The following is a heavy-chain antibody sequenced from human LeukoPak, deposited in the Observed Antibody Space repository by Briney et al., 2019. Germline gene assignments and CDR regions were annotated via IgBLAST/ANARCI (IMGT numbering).Heavy chain of an antibody. Sequence: GGSLRLSCAASGFTVSSNYMTWVRQAPGKGLEWASLIYSGGITYYADSVKGRFTISRDNSKNTLYLQMNSLRAEDTAVYYCARGGGFSYGLAYWGQGTLVTVSS. D-gene: IGHD5-18*01. CDR3: ARGGGFSYGLAY. CDR1: GFTVSSNY. J-gene: IGHJ4*02. V-gene: IGHV3-53*01. CDR2: IYSGGIT.